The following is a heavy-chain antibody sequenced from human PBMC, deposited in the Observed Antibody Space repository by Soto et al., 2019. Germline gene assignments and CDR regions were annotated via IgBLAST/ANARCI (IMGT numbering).Heavy chain of an antibody. D-gene: IGHD3-16*01. CDR3: ARMDRFSFIITFGGAPVDD. J-gene: IGHJ4*02. CDR2: IYYSWST. Sequence: SETLSLTCTVSGGSISSGDYYLSWIRQPPGKGLEWIGYIYYSWSTYYNPSLKSRVTISVDTSKNQFSLKLSSVTAADTAVYYCARMDRFSFIITFGGAPVDDWVKGTVVTVS. CDR1: GGSISSGDYY. V-gene: IGHV4-30-4*01.